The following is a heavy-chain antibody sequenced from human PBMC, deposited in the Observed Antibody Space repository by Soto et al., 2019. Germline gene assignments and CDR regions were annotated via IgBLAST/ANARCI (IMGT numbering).Heavy chain of an antibody. CDR2: ISYDGSNK. V-gene: IGHV3-30-3*01. CDR1: GFTFSSYA. J-gene: IGHJ6*02. CDR3: ARDQGGTTLYYHGMDV. Sequence: QVQLVETGGGVVQPGRSLRLSCAASGFTFSSYAMHWARQAPGKGLEWVALISYDGSNKYYADSVKGRFTISRDNSKNTLYLQMNSLRPEDTAVYHCARDQGGTTLYYHGMDVWGQGTTVTVSS. D-gene: IGHD1-7*01.